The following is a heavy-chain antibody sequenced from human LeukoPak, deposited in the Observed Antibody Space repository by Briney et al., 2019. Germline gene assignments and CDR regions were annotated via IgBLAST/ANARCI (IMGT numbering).Heavy chain of an antibody. CDR2: IKQDASEK. Sequence: GGSLRLSCAASGFPFSSYWMSWVRQAPGKGLEWVANIKQDASEKNFVESVKGRFTISRDNAKKLLYLQMNSLRAEDTAVYYCARDWQQLAPGSYFDYWGQGTQVTVSS. J-gene: IGHJ4*02. CDR1: GFPFSSYW. CDR3: ARDWQQLAPGSYFDY. D-gene: IGHD6-13*01. V-gene: IGHV3-7*01.